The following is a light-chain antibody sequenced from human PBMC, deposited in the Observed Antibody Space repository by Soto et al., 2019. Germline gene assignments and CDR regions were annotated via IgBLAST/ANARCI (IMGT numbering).Light chain of an antibody. CDR3: QQRDYWL. Sequence: EIVLAQSPATLSLSPGERATLSCRASQSVSSYLAWYQQKPGQAPRLLIYDASNRATGIPARFSGSGSGTAFTLTSSSLEPEDFAVYYCQQRDYWLFGGGTKVEI. V-gene: IGKV3-11*01. CDR2: DAS. CDR1: QSVSSY. J-gene: IGKJ4*01.